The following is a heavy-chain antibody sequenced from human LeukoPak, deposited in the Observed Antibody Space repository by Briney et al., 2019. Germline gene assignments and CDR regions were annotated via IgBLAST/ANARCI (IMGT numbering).Heavy chain of an antibody. V-gene: IGHV3-64D*06. CDR3: VKGTQYSGGDCYDY. D-gene: IGHD2-21*01. Sequence: PGGSLRLSCSASGFTFSRYAMHWVRQAPGKGLEYVSGISSNGGSTHYADSVKGRFTISRDNSKNTLYLQMSSLRAEDTAVFYCVKGTQYSGGDCYDYWGQGTLVTVSS. CDR2: ISSNGGST. CDR1: GFTFSRYA. J-gene: IGHJ4*02.